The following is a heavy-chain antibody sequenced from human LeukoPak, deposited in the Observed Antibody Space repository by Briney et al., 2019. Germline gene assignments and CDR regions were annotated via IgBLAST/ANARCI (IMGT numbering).Heavy chain of an antibody. CDR3: ARRSGVLDSRDSRYHFDH. V-gene: IGHV4-59*11. J-gene: IGHJ4*02. Sequence: SETLSLTCIVSGGSTSSHYWSWIRQPPGKGLEYIGYIYYSGSTDYNPSLKSRVTISLDTSKNQFSLNLSSVTAADTAVYYCARRSGVLDSRDSRYHFDHWGQGTLVTVSS. CDR2: IYYSGST. D-gene: IGHD3-22*01. CDR1: GGSTSSHY.